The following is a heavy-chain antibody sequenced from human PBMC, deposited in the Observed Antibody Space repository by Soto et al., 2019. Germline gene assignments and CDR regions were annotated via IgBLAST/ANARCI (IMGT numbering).Heavy chain of an antibody. CDR2: IIPVYGTP. V-gene: IGHV1-69*01. CDR3: SIVTAYGMDV. CDR1: GGTFNKYA. Sequence: QVQLEQSGAEVKKPGSSLKVSCKATGGTFNKYAISWVRQAPGQGLEWMAGIIPVYGTPNYAQRFQDRVTINADESTTTAYMEVNSLTSEDTAIYYCSIVTAYGMDVWGPGTTVIVSS. D-gene: IGHD2-15*01. J-gene: IGHJ6*02.